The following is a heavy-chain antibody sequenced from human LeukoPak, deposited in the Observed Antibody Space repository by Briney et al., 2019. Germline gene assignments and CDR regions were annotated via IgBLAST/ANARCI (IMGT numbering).Heavy chain of an antibody. CDR2: IKQDGSEK. CDR3: ARWRGAQSEFEH. V-gene: IGHV3-7*03. CDR1: GFTFSTYW. D-gene: IGHD3-3*01. J-gene: IGHJ4*02. Sequence: GGSLRLSCTASGFTFSTYWMSWVRQAPGKGLECVASIKQDGSEKEYVDSVKGRFTISRDNAKNSVYLQMISLRAEDTGVYYCARWRGAQSEFEHWGQGTLVTVSS.